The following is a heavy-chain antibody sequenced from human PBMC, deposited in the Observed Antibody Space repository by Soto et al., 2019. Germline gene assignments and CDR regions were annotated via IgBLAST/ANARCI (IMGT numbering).Heavy chain of an antibody. CDR3: ARGKDY. Sequence: SETLSLTCAVYGGSFSGYYWSWIRQPPGKGLEWTGEINHSGSTNYNPSLKSRVTISVDTSKNQFSLKLSSVTAADTAVYYCARGKDYWGQGTLVTVSS. V-gene: IGHV4-34*01. J-gene: IGHJ4*02. CDR2: INHSGST. CDR1: GGSFSGYY.